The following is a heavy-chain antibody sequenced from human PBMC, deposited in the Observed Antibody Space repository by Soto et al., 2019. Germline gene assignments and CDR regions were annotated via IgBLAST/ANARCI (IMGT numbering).Heavy chain of an antibody. J-gene: IGHJ4*02. CDR2: ISAYNGNT. CDR1: GYTFISYG. D-gene: IGHD3-10*01. V-gene: IGHV1-18*01. CDR3: ARDFRAGIYYGAGSSIDY. Sequence: QVQLVQSGAEVMKPGASLKVSCKASGYTFISYGINWVRQAPGQGLEWMGWISAYNGNTNYAQKLQGRVTMTTDTSTSTAYMELRSLRSDDTAVYYCARDFRAGIYYGAGSSIDYWGQGTLVTVSS.